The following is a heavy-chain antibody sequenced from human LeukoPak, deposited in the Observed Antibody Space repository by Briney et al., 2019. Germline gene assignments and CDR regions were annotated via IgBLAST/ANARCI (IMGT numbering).Heavy chain of an antibody. V-gene: IGHV1-46*01. D-gene: IGHD5-18*01. CDR1: GYSFTSYY. CDR2: INPSGGST. Sequence: GASVKVSCKASGYSFTSYYMHWVRQAPGQGLEWMGIINPSGGSTSYAQKFQGRVTMTRDTSTSTVYMELSSLRSEDTALYYCARAVIQLWFSSYYYYMDVWGKGTTVTVSS. J-gene: IGHJ6*03. CDR3: ARAVIQLWFSSYYYYMDV.